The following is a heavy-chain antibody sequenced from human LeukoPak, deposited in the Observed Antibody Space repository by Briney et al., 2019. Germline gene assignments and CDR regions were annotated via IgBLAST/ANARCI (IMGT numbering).Heavy chain of an antibody. CDR3: ARDGAVAGHDAFDI. D-gene: IGHD6-19*01. CDR2: ISYDGSNK. Sequence: PGGSLRLSCAAFGFTFSSYAMHWVRQAPGKGLEWVAVISYDGSNKYYADSVKGRFTISRDNSKNTLYLQMNSLRAEDTAVYYCARDGAVAGHDAFDIWGQGTMVTVSS. J-gene: IGHJ3*02. V-gene: IGHV3-30*04. CDR1: GFTFSSYA.